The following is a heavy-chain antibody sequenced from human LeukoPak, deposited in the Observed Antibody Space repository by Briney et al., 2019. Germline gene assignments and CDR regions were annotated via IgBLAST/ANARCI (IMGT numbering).Heavy chain of an antibody. Sequence: GGSLRLSCAASGFTFSNAGMSWVRQAPGKGLEWVGRIKSKTDGGTTGYAAPVKGRFTISRDDSKDTLYLQMHSLKTEDTAVYYCNIVKGDISGTMGYYYGRDVWGKGTTVTVSS. CDR2: IKSKTDGGTT. V-gene: IGHV3-15*01. CDR3: NIVKGDISGTMGYYYGRDV. J-gene: IGHJ6*04. D-gene: IGHD1-20*01. CDR1: GFTFSNAG.